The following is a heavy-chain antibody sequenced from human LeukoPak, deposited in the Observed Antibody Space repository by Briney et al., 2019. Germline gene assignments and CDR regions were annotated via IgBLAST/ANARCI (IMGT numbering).Heavy chain of an antibody. CDR2: ITWDGGRT. CDR1: GFTFDDYA. V-gene: IGHV3-43D*03. Sequence: GGSLRLSCAASGFTFDDYAMHWVRQVPGKGLEWVSLITWDGGRTYYADSVKGRFTITRDNSKNSLYLQMNSLRAEDTAVYYCAKDSSYDSSGYYGGYFDYWGQGTLVTVSS. J-gene: IGHJ4*02. D-gene: IGHD3-22*01. CDR3: AKDSSYDSSGYYGGYFDY.